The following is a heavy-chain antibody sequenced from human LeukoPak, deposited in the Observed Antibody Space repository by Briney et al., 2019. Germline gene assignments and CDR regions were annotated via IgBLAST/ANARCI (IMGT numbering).Heavy chain of an antibody. CDR3: ARDTRDVDWTLGAFDI. J-gene: IGHJ3*02. CDR2: IYSDGRT. Sequence: GGSLRLSCAASGFTVSSNYMSWVRQAPGKGLEGVSVIYSDGRTYYTDSVKGRFTISRDNPKNTVYLQMNSLRAEDTAMYYCARDTRDVDWTLGAFDIWGQGTKVTVSS. CDR1: GFTVSSNY. D-gene: IGHD3/OR15-3a*01. V-gene: IGHV3-53*01.